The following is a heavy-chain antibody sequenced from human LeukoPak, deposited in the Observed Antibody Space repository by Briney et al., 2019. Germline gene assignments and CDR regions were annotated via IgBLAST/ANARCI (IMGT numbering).Heavy chain of an antibody. V-gene: IGHV3-43D*03. J-gene: IGHJ6*03. CDR3: AKDSLSIAARPPAGYYYMDV. CDR2: ISWDGGST. CDR1: GFTFGDYA. D-gene: IGHD6-6*01. Sequence: GGSLRLSCAASGFTFGDYAMHWVRQAPGKGLEWVSLISWDGGSTYYADSVKGRFTISRDNSKNSLYLQMNSLRAEDTALYYCAKDSLSIAARPPAGYYYMDVWGKGTTVTVSS.